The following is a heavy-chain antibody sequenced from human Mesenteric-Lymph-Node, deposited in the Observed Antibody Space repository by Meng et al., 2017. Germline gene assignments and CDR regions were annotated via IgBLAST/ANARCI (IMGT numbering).Heavy chain of an antibody. V-gene: IGHV3-23*01. J-gene: IGHJ4*02. CDR2: ISGSGGST. Sequence: GGSLRLSCAASGFTFSSYAMSWVRQAPGKGLEWVSAISGSGGSTYYADSVKGRFTISRDNSKNTLYLQMNSLRAEDTAVYYCAKSQGPVTMIVVVTLDYWGQGTLVTVSS. D-gene: IGHD3-22*01. CDR1: GFTFSSYA. CDR3: AKSQGPVTMIVVVTLDY.